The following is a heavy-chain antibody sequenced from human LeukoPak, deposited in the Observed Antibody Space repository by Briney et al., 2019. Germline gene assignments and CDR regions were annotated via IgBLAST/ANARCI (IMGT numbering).Heavy chain of an antibody. V-gene: IGHV1-46*01. Sequence: ASVKVSCRASGYTFTSYYMHWVRQAPGQGLEWMGIINPSGGSTSYAQKFQGRVTMTRDTSTSTVYMELRSLRSDDTAVYYCARDFGGSSWYPYYFDYWGQGTLVTVSS. J-gene: IGHJ4*02. CDR2: INPSGGST. CDR3: ARDFGGSSWYPYYFDY. CDR1: GYTFTSYY. D-gene: IGHD6-13*01.